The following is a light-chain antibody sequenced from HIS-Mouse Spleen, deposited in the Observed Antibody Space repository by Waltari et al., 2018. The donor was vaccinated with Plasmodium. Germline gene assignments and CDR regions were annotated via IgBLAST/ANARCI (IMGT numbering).Light chain of an antibody. CDR2: AAS. V-gene: IGKV1-39*01. Sequence: DIQMTQSPSSLSASLEDRVTITCRASQSISSYLNWYQQKPGKAPKLLIYAASSLQSGVPSRFSGSGSGTDFTLTISSLQPEDFATYYCQQSHTFGQGTKLEIK. CDR3: QQSHT. J-gene: IGKJ2*01. CDR1: QSISSY.